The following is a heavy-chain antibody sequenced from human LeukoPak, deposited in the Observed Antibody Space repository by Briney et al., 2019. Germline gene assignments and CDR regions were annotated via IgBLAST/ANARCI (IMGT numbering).Heavy chain of an antibody. CDR2: INPNSGGT. CDR3: VIYGSGSYHVEH. J-gene: IGHJ4*02. CDR1: GYTFTSYG. V-gene: IGHV1-2*06. Sequence: GASVKVSCKASGYTFTSYGISWVRQAPGQGLEWMGRINPNSGGTSYAQKFQGRVTMTRDTSISIAYMELSRLRSDDTALFYCVIYGSGSYHVEHWGQGTLVTVSP. D-gene: IGHD3-10*01.